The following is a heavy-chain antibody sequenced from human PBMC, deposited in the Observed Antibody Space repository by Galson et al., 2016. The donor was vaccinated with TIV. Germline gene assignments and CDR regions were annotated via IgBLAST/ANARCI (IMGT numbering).Heavy chain of an antibody. CDR2: ISYSGST. CDR1: GGSISDGNYY. D-gene: IGHD3-10*01. V-gene: IGHV4-39*02. CDR3: ARVATYGSGSYQWNFES. Sequence: SETLSLTCTVSGGSISDGNYYWSWIRQSPRKGLQWIATISYSGSTYYNPSLESRAILSLDTSNNHFSLRMGSATAADTAVYYCARVATYGSGSYQWNFESWGQGILVTVSS. J-gene: IGHJ4*02.